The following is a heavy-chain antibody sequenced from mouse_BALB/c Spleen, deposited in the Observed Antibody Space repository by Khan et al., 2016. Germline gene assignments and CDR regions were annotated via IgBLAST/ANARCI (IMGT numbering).Heavy chain of an antibody. J-gene: IGHJ1*01. CDR2: IYPGNSDT. CDR3: TRDRDWYVGV. V-gene: IGHV1-5*01. Sequence: VQLQQSGTVLARPGASVKMSCKASGYSFTSYWMHWVKQRPGQGLEWIGGIYPGNSDTSYNQKFKGKAKLTAVTSASTAYMEFSSLTNEDSAGYYCTRDRDWYVGVWGAGTTVTVSS. CDR1: GYSFTSYW.